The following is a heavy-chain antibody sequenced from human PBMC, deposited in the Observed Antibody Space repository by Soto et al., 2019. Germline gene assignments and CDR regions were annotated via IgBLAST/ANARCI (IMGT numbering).Heavy chain of an antibody. CDR3: ARFGGVAARPFDY. Sequence: QVQLQESGPGVVKPSETLSLTCTVSGGSISPFYWRWVRQPPGKGLEWIGYLYYSGNTNYNPSLKSRVTISVDASKNQVPLWLTSVTAADTPGYYCARFGGVAARPFDYWGQGTVVTVSS. D-gene: IGHD3-16*01. J-gene: IGHJ4*02. CDR2: LYYSGNT. CDR1: GGSISPFY. V-gene: IGHV4-59*01.